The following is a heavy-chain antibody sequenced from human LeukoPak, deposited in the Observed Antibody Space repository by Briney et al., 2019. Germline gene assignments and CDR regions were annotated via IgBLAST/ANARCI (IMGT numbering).Heavy chain of an antibody. V-gene: IGHV3-33*06. Sequence: GGPLRHSCAASGFSFSSYAMHWVRQAPGKGLEWVAVIWYDGSNQYYADSVRGRFTISRDNSKNTLHLQMNSLRAEDTAAYYCVKSGPDFGDLPSEYYFDFWGQGTLVTVSS. CDR3: VKSGPDFGDLPSEYYFDF. J-gene: IGHJ4*02. CDR1: GFSFSSYA. CDR2: IWYDGSNQ. D-gene: IGHD4-17*01.